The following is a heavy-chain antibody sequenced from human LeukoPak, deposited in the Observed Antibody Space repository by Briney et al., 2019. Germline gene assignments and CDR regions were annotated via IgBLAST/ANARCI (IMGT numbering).Heavy chain of an antibody. V-gene: IGHV6-1*01. J-gene: IGHJ6*02. D-gene: IGHD3-22*01. CDR3: ARAVYYYDSSGYYGVSYYGMDV. CDR2: TYYRSKWYN. Sequence: SQTLSLTCAISGDSVSSNNAAWNWIRQSPSRGLEWLGRTYYRSKWYNDYAVSVKSRITVNPDTSKNQFSLQLNSVTPEDTAVYYCARAVYYYDSSGYYGVSYYGMDVWGQGTTVTVSS. CDR1: GDSVSSNNAA.